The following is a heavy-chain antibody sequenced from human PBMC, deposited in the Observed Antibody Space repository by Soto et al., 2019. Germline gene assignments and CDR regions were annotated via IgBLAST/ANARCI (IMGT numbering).Heavy chain of an antibody. Sequence: EVQLVESGGGLVRPGRSLRLSCTASGFTFGDYAMSWFRQAPGKGLEWVGFIRSKGYGETTEYAASVQGRFTISRDDSKSIAYLQMNSLKTEDTAVYYCTRPTYHRFTGSYYVVHWGQGTLVTVSS. CDR1: GFTFGDYA. CDR3: TRPTYHRFTGSYYVVH. D-gene: IGHD1-26*01. J-gene: IGHJ4*02. V-gene: IGHV3-49*05. CDR2: IRSKGYGETT.